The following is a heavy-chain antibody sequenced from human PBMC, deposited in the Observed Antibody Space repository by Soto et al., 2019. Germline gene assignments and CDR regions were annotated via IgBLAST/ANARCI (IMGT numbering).Heavy chain of an antibody. CDR2: IYSGGYT. J-gene: IGHJ4*02. CDR1: GFTVSNNY. D-gene: IGHD3-10*01. V-gene: IGHV3-53*01. Sequence: EVQLVESGGGLIQPGGSLRLSCAVSGFTVSNNYMSWVRQAPGKGLEGVSVIYSGGYTAYGDSVKGRFTISRDNSKNTLNLQKNHRGAADRALFFWGARAGGGGYWGQGTLVTVSS. CDR3: GARAGGGGY.